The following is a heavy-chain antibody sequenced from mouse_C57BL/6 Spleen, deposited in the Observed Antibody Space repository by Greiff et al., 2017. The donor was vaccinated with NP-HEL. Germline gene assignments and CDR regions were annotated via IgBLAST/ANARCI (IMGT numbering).Heavy chain of an antibody. Sequence: VQLQESGAELARPGASVKLSCKASGYTFTSYGISWVKQRTGQGLEWIGEIYPRSGNTYYNEKFKGKATLTADKSSSTAYMELRGLTSEDSAVYFCARRYYGSSYDYFDYWGQGTTLTVSS. V-gene: IGHV1-81*01. J-gene: IGHJ2*01. CDR2: IYPRSGNT. D-gene: IGHD1-1*01. CDR3: ARRYYGSSYDYFDY. CDR1: GYTFTSYG.